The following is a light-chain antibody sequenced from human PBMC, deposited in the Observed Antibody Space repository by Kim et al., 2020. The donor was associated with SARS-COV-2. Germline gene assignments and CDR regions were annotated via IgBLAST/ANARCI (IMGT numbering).Light chain of an antibody. V-gene: IGKV1-17*01. Sequence: ASVGHRVTMTCRASHDIRKDLGWYQQKPGKAPKLLIFAASSLQSEVPSRFSGSGSGTEFTLTISRLQPEEFATYYCLQHNSYPLTFGGGTKVDIK. CDR3: LQHNSYPLT. J-gene: IGKJ4*01. CDR1: HDIRKD. CDR2: AAS.